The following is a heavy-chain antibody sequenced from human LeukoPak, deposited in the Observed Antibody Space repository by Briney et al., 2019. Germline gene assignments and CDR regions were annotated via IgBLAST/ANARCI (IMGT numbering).Heavy chain of an antibody. V-gene: IGHV3-21*01. CDR3: ARDSGDYGDPFDAFAI. Sequence: GGSLRLSCAASGFTFSRHSMNWVRQAPGKGLEWVSSISTSSRYIYSADSLKGRFTISRDNAKNSLYLQMNSLRAEDTAVYYCARDSGDYGDPFDAFAIWGQGTMVTVSS. CDR1: GFTFSRHS. D-gene: IGHD4-17*01. J-gene: IGHJ3*02. CDR2: ISTSSRYI.